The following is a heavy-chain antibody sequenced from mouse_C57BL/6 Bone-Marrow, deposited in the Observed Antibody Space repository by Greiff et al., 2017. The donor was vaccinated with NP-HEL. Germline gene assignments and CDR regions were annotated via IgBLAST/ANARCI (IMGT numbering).Heavy chain of an antibody. CDR2: IDPENGDT. CDR3: TSYDSLDY. V-gene: IGHV14-4*01. D-gene: IGHD2-4*01. Sequence: EVQVVESGAELVRPGASVKLSCTASGFNIKDDYMHWVKQRPEQGLEWIGWIDPENGDTEYASKFQGKATITADTSSNTAYLQLSSLTSEDTAVYYCTSYDSLDYWGQGTTLTVSS. J-gene: IGHJ2*01. CDR1: GFNIKDDY.